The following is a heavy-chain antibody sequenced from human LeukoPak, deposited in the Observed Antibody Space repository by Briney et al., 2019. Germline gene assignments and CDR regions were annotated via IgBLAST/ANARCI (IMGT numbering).Heavy chain of an antibody. Sequence: GGSLRLSCAASGFTFDDYAMHWVRQAPGKGLEWVSGISWNSGSIGYADSVKGRFSISRDNAKNSLYLQMNSLRAEDTAVYYCARAAGGYCSRTSCYDPFDYWGQGTLVTVSS. CDR2: ISWNSGSI. V-gene: IGHV3-9*01. CDR1: GFTFDDYA. D-gene: IGHD2-2*01. CDR3: ARAAGGYCSRTSCYDPFDY. J-gene: IGHJ4*02.